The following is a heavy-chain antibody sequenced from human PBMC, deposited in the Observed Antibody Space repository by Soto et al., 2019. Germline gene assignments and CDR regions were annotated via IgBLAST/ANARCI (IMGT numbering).Heavy chain of an antibody. Sequence: ASVKVSCKASAYSFTTYHMHWVRQAPGKGLEWMGLINPEGGATNYAQKFQGRITMTRDTSRSTVYMELSSLRSDDTAIYYCARSSGGNFGIIIEGSNWFDPWGQGTLVTVSS. J-gene: IGHJ5*02. CDR1: AYSFTTYH. CDR3: ARSSGGNFGIIIEGSNWFDP. CDR2: INPEGGAT. D-gene: IGHD3-3*01. V-gene: IGHV1-46*01.